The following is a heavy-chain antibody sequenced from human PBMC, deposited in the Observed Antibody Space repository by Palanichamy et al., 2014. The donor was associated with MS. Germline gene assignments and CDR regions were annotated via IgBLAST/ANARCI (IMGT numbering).Heavy chain of an antibody. CDR2: ISDGGANT. V-gene: IGHV3-23*04. CDR1: GFTFSSYA. J-gene: IGHJ4*02. CDR3: AKDKSYDFWRGYYFDY. D-gene: IGHD3-3*01. Sequence: EVQLVESGGGLVQPGGSLRLSCAASGFTFSSYAMGWVRQAPGKGLEWVSAISDGGANTYYADSVKGRFTISRDSSKNTLYLQMNSLRAEDTAIYYCAKDKSYDFWRGYYFDYWGQGTLVTISS.